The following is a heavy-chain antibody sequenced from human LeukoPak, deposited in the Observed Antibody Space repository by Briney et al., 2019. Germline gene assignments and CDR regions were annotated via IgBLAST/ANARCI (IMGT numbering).Heavy chain of an antibody. CDR3: ARHSLRYFDWSDTPDAFDI. Sequence: PSETLSLTRTVSGGSISSYYWSWIRQPPGKGLEWIGYIYYSGSTNYNPSLKSRVTISVDTSKNQFSLKLSSVTAADTAVYYCARHSLRYFDWSDTPDAFDIWGQGTMVTVSS. CDR2: IYYSGST. CDR1: GGSISSYY. V-gene: IGHV4-59*08. J-gene: IGHJ3*02. D-gene: IGHD3-9*01.